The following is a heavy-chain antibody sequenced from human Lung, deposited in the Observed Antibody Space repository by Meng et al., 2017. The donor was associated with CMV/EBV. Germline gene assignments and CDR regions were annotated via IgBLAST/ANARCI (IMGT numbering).Heavy chain of an antibody. D-gene: IGHD4-23*01. Sequence: EVQLVESGGGLVKPGGCLRLSCTGSGSGFIFSNLWINWVRQAPGKGLEWVGRIKSKFDGETTDYAAPVKGRFTISRDDSRNTLYLYMNSLKTEDTAVYYCTTDRPRSGGKTHDYWGKVTLCTVS. J-gene: IGHJ4*02. CDR3: TTDRPRSGGKTHDY. CDR2: IKSKFDGETT. CDR1: GSGFIFSNLW. V-gene: IGHV3-15*01.